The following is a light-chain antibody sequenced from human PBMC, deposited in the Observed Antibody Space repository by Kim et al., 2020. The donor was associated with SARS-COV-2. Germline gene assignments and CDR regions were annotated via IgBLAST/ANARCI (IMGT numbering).Light chain of an antibody. CDR2: GNS. CDR3: QSYDSSLSGSYV. J-gene: IGLJ1*01. CDR1: SSNIGAGYD. Sequence: VTLSCTGSSSNIGAGYDVHWYQQLPGTAPKLLFYGNSNRPSGVPDRFSGSKSGTSASLAITGLQAEDEADYYCQSYDSSLSGSYVFGTGTKVTVL. V-gene: IGLV1-40*01.